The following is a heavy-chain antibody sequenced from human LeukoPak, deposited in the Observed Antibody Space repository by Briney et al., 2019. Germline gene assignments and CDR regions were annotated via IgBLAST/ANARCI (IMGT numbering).Heavy chain of an antibody. J-gene: IGHJ5*02. Sequence: SETLSLTCAVYGGSFSGCYWSWIRQPPGKGLEWIGEINHSGSTNYNPSLKSRVTISVDTSKNQFSLKLSSVTAADTAVYYCARGCDSSERKYNWFDPWGQGTLVTVSS. CDR1: GGSFSGCY. CDR2: INHSGST. V-gene: IGHV4-34*01. D-gene: IGHD3-22*01. CDR3: ARGCDSSERKYNWFDP.